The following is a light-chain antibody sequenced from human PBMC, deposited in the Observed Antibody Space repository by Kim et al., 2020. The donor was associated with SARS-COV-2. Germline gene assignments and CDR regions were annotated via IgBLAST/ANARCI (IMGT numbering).Light chain of an antibody. Sequence: APGKTASITCGGNNIGSKSVHWYQQKPGQAPVLVIYNDSDRPSGIPERFSGSNSGNTATLTISRVEAGDEADYYCQVWDSSSDHVVFGGGTKLTVL. CDR3: QVWDSSSDHVV. CDR1: NIGSKS. V-gene: IGLV3-21*04. J-gene: IGLJ2*01. CDR2: NDS.